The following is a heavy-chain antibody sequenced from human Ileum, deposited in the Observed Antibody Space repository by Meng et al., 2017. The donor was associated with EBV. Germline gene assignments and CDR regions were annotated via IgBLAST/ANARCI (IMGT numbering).Heavy chain of an antibody. CDR2: TYYRSKWYN. CDR1: GDSVSTNSAA. CDR3: ARGARLAPFDY. J-gene: IGHJ4*02. V-gene: IGHV6-1*01. Sequence: VQLQQPGPGLVQPSQPLSLTCAISGDSVSTNSAAWNWTRQSPSRGLEWLGRTYYRSKWYNEYAVSVKSRITINADTSKNQFSLQLNSVTPEDTAVYYCARGARLAPFDYWGQGTLVTVSS. D-gene: IGHD6-19*01.